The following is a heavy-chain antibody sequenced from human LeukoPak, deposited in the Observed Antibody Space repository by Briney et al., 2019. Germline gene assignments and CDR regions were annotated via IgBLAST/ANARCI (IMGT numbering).Heavy chain of an antibody. D-gene: IGHD2-15*01. CDR2: ISGSSSTI. Sequence: PGGSLRLSCAASGFTFSSYEMNWVRQAPGKGLEWVSYISGSSSTIYYADSVKGRFTISRDNAKNSLNLQMNSLRDEDTAVYYCARESHEGGSCNYFDYWGQGTLVTVSS. CDR3: ARESHEGGSCNYFDY. CDR1: GFTFSSYE. J-gene: IGHJ4*02. V-gene: IGHV3-48*03.